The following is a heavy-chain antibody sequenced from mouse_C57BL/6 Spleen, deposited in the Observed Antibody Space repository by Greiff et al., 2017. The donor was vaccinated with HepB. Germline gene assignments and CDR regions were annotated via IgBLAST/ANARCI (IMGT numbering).Heavy chain of an antibody. CDR2: INYDGSST. J-gene: IGHJ2*01. CDR3: ARDRITYFDY. CDR1: GFTFSDYY. Sequence: DVQLVESEGGLVQPGSSMKLSCTASGFTFSDYYMAWVRQVPEKGLEWVANINYDGSSTYYLDSLKSRFIISRDNAKNILYLQMSSLKSEDTATYYCARDRITYFDYWGQGTTLTVSS. V-gene: IGHV5-16*01. D-gene: IGHD1-1*01.